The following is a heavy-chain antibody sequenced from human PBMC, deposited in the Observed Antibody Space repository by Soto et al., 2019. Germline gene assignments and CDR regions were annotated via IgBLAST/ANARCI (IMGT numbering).Heavy chain of an antibody. CDR1: GYSFTSYW. D-gene: IGHD1-26*01. CDR2: IYPGDSDT. CDR3: ARVPSMVVVGAIHNWFDP. Sequence: GESLKISCKGSGYSFTSYWIGWVRQMPGKGLEWMGIIYPGDSDTRYSPSFQGQVTISADKSISTAYLQWSSLKASDTAMYYCARVPSMVVVGAIHNWFDPWGQGTLVTVSS. J-gene: IGHJ5*02. V-gene: IGHV5-51*01.